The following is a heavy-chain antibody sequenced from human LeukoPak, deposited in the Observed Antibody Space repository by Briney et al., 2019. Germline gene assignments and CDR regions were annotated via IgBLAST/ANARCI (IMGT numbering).Heavy chain of an antibody. D-gene: IGHD1-26*01. CDR3: ARGRTGSFDVFDI. CDR1: GFTFSSYS. CDR2: ISYDGGNK. V-gene: IGHV3-30-3*01. Sequence: GGSLRLSCAASGFTFSSYSIHWVRQAPGKGLEWVTVISYDGGNKYYADSVKGRFTISRHNSKNTLYLQMNSLRTEDAAMYFCARGRTGSFDVFDIWGRGTMVTVSS. J-gene: IGHJ3*02.